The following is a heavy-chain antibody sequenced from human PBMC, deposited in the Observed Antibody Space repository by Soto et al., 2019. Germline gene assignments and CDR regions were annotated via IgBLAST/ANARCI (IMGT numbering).Heavy chain of an antibody. J-gene: IGHJ6*02. V-gene: IGHV3-23*01. CDR3: AKSSGNLVAYHDGMDV. CDR2: ISGGGGSV. CDR1: GFIFSNYA. Sequence: GGSLRLSCAASGFIFSNYAMSWVRQAPGKGLEWVSGISGGGGSVYSADSMRGRFFISRDNSKNALYLQINSLRAEDTAVYHCAKSSGNLVAYHDGMDVWGQGTTVTVSS. D-gene: IGHD2-8*02.